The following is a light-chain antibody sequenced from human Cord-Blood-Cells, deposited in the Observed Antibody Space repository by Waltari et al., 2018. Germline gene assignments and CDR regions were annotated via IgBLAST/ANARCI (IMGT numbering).Light chain of an antibody. Sequence: IQMTQSPSPLSASVGDRVPITCRASQSISSYLNWYQQKPGKAPKLLIYAASSLQSGVPSRFSGSGSGTDFTLTISSLQPEDFATYYCQQSYSTHITFGQGTRLEIK. J-gene: IGKJ5*01. V-gene: IGKV1-39*01. CDR1: QSISSY. CDR2: AAS. CDR3: QQSYSTHIT.